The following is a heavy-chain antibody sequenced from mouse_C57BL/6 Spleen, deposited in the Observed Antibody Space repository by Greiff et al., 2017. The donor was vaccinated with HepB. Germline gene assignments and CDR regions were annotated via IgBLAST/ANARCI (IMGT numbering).Heavy chain of an antibody. CDR2: IDPSDSET. CDR1: GYTFTSYW. D-gene: IGHD2-2*01. V-gene: IGHV1-52*01. J-gene: IGHJ1*03. CDR3: ARGYGRYFDV. Sequence: QVQLQQPGAELVRPGSSVKMSCKASGYTFTSYWMHWVKQRPIQGLEWIGNIDPSDSETHYNQKFKDKATLTVDKSSSTAYMQLSSLTSEDSAVYYCARGYGRYFDVWGTGTTVTVSS.